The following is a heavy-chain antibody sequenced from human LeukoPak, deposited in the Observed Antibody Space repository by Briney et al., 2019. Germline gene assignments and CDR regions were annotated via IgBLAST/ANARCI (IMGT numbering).Heavy chain of an antibody. J-gene: IGHJ4*02. Sequence: ASVKVSCKPSGYSFTRNGISWVRQAPGQGLEWMAWISANSGNTNYAQNFQDRVTLTTDTSTSTAYMELRSLRSDDTAVYFCARDVNYAFDYWGQGTLVTVSS. CDR3: ARDVNYAFDY. V-gene: IGHV1-18*01. CDR2: ISANSGNT. D-gene: IGHD3-16*01. CDR1: GYSFTRNG.